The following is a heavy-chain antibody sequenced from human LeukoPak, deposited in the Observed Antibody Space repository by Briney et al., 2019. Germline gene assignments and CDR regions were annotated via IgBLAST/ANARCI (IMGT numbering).Heavy chain of an antibody. D-gene: IGHD3-22*01. V-gene: IGHV1-18*01. J-gene: IGHJ3*02. CDR2: ISAYNGNA. Sequence: GASVKVSCKASGGTFSSYAISWVRQAPGQGLEWMGWISAYNGNANYAQKLQGRVTMTTDTSTSTAYMELRSLRSDDTAVYYCAGTYYYDSSGHRGAFDIWGQGTMVTVSS. CDR3: AGTYYYDSSGHRGAFDI. CDR1: GGTFSSYA.